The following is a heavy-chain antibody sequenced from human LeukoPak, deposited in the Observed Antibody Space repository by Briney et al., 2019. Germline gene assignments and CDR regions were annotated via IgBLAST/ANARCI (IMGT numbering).Heavy chain of an antibody. Sequence: ASVKVSCKASGFTFTSSTIQWVRQARGQRLEWIGWIVVGSGNTNYAQKFQERVIITRDVSTTTVYMELSSLRSEDTAVYYCAGTPWFGELTLDYWGQGTLVTVPS. J-gene: IGHJ4*02. CDR3: AGTPWFGELTLDY. V-gene: IGHV1-58*02. CDR2: IVVGSGNT. CDR1: GFTFTSST. D-gene: IGHD3-10*01.